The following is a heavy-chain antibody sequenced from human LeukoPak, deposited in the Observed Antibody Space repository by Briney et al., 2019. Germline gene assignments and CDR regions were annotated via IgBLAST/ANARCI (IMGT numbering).Heavy chain of an antibody. CDR3: ARVQFWSGYSDWFDP. CDR1: GFTFSDYY. D-gene: IGHD3-3*01. Sequence: GGSLRLSCAASGFTFSDYYMSWIRQAPGKGLEWVSYISSSGSTIYYADSVKGRFTISRDNAKNSLYLQMNSLRAEDTAVYYCARVQFWSGYSDWFDPWGQGTLVTVSS. V-gene: IGHV3-11*01. J-gene: IGHJ5*02. CDR2: ISSSGSTI.